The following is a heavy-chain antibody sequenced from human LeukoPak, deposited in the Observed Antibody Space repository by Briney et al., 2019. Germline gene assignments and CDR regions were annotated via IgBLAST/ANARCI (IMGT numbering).Heavy chain of an antibody. V-gene: IGHV4-61*05. CDR2: IYYSGST. J-gene: IGHJ5*02. D-gene: IGHD3-10*01. CDR1: GGSISSSGYY. Sequence: SETLSLTCTVSGGSISSSGYYWSWIRQPPGKGLEWIGYIYYSGSTNYNPSLKSRVTISVDTSKNQFSLKLSSVTAADTAVYYCARKTYGSGSYYTWGQGTLVTVSS. CDR3: ARKTYGSGSYYT.